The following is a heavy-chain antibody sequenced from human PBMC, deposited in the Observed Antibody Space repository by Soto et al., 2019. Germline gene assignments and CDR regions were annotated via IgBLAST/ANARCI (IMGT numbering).Heavy chain of an antibody. CDR2: INHSGST. Sequence: PSETLSLTCAVYGGSFSGYYWSWIRQPPGKGLEWIGEINHSGSTNYNPSLKSRVTISVDTSKNQFSLKLSSVTAADTAVYYCARLRCQGELLGCGYFDYWGQGTLVTVSS. J-gene: IGHJ4*02. CDR3: ARLRCQGELLGCGYFDY. CDR1: GGSFSGYY. V-gene: IGHV4-34*01. D-gene: IGHD1-26*01.